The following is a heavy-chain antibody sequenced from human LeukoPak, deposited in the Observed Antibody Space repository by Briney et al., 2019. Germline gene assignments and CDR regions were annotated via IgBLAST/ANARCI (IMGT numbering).Heavy chain of an antibody. CDR3: ARHGTVPAAITLDYYLDY. V-gene: IGHV1-69*13. CDR1: GGTFSSYA. Sequence: SVKVSCKASGGTFSSYAISWVRQAPGQGLEWMGGIIPIFGTANYAQKFQGRVTITADESTSTAYMELSSLRSEDTAVYYCARHGTVPAAITLDYYLDYWGQGTLVTVSS. CDR2: IIPIFGTA. J-gene: IGHJ4*02. D-gene: IGHD2-2*01.